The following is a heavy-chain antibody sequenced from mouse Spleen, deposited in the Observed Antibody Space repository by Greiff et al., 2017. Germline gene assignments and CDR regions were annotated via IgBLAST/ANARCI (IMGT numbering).Heavy chain of an antibody. CDR1: GFTFSSYY. D-gene: IGHD1-1*01. V-gene: IGHV5-12-1*01. Sequence: EVQGVESGGGLVKRGGSLKLSCAASGFTFSSYYMSWVRQTPEKRLEWVATISSGGGSTYYPDSVKGRFTISRDNAKNTLYLQMSSLNSEDTAVYYFARDPPGYGSSWRYAMDYWGQGTSVTVSS. J-gene: IGHJ4*01. CDR3: ARDPPGYGSSWRYAMDY. CDR2: ISSGGGST.